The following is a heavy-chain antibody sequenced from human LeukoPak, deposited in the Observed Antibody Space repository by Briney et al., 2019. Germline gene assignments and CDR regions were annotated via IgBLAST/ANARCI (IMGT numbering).Heavy chain of an antibody. Sequence: GASVKVSCKASGYTFTSYYMHWVRQAPGQGLEWMGIINPSGGSTSYAQKFQGRVTMTRDTSISTAYMELSRLRSDDTAVYYCAYLWDDYWGQGTLVTVSS. D-gene: IGHD3-10*01. J-gene: IGHJ4*02. CDR2: INPSGGST. CDR1: GYTFTSYY. V-gene: IGHV1-46*01. CDR3: AYLWDDY.